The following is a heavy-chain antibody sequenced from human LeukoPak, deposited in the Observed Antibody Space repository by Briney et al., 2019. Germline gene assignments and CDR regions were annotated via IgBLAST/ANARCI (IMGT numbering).Heavy chain of an antibody. CDR1: GGSFSGYY. V-gene: IGHV4-34*01. Sequence: SETLSLTCAVYGGSFSGYYWSWIRQPPGKGLEWIGEINHSGGTNYNPSLKSRVTISVDTSKNQFSLKLSSVTAADTAVYYCARTRYGSAHWENWGQGTLVTVSS. D-gene: IGHD3-10*01. CDR2: INHSGGT. J-gene: IGHJ4*02. CDR3: ARTRYGSAHWEN.